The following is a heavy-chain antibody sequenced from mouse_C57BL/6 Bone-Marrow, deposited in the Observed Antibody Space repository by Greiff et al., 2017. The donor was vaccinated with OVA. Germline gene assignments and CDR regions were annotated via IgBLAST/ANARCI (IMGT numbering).Heavy chain of an antibody. CDR3: ARFITTVVGYFDY. V-gene: IGHV1-18*01. Sequence: VQLQQSGPELVKPGASVKIPCKASGYTFTDYNMDWVKQSHGKSLEWIGDINPNNGGTIYNQKFKGKATLTVDKSSSTAYMELRSLTSEDTAVYYCARFITTVVGYFDYWGQGTTLTVSS. CDR2: INPNNGGT. J-gene: IGHJ2*01. D-gene: IGHD1-1*01. CDR1: GYTFTDYN.